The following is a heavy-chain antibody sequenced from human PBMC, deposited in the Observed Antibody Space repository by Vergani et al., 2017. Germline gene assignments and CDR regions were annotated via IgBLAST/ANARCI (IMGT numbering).Heavy chain of an antibody. V-gene: IGHV3-11*04. D-gene: IGHD1-1*01. CDR1: GFKFSDHY. J-gene: IGHJ6*02. CDR2: ISPGASTV. Sequence: VQLVESGGGSVKPGGSLRLSCAASGFKFSDHYMRWIRQAPGKGLEWVSHISPGASTVSYTDSVTGRFTVSRDNDNNSLTLDMTTLRVEDTAVYYCAKNPGISTTRHYYAMDVWGQGTTVTVSS. CDR3: AKNPGISTTRHYYAMDV.